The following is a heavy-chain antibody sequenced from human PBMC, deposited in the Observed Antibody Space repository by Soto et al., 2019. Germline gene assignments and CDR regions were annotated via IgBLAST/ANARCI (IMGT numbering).Heavy chain of an antibody. Sequence: SGPTLVNPTQTLTLTCSFSGFSLIALGLGVGWIRQPPGKALEWLALIYWNDDKRYSPSLKSRLTVTGDTSKNQVDLTIPDIDPVDTATYYCTHSPWGAAPDCWGQGAPVTVSS. CDR3: THSPWGAAPDC. CDR2: IYWNDDK. CDR1: GFSLIALGLG. J-gene: IGHJ4*02. D-gene: IGHD3-16*01. V-gene: IGHV2-5*01.